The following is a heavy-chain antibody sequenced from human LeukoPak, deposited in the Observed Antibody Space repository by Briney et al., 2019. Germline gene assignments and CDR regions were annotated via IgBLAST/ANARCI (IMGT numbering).Heavy chain of an antibody. J-gene: IGHJ4*02. Sequence: GGSLRLSCAASGFTFSNYGMHWVRQAPGKGLEWVAFIQYDGSNKYYADSVKGRFTISRDNSKNTLYLQMNSLRAEDTAVYYSAKDLVGATSCFDYWGQGTLVTVSS. D-gene: IGHD1-26*01. V-gene: IGHV3-30*02. CDR1: GFTFSNYG. CDR3: AKDLVGATSCFDY. CDR2: IQYDGSNK.